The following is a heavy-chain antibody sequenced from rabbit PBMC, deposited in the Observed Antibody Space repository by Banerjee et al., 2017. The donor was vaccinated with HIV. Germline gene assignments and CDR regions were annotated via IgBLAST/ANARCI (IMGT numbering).Heavy chain of an antibody. CDR1: GFSFSSSYW. D-gene: IGHD8-1*01. J-gene: IGHJ4*01. Sequence: QEQLEESGGDLVKPEGSLTLTCTASGFSFSSSYWICWVRQAPGKGLEWIACIYTGSGSTYYASWAKGRFAISKTSSTTVTLQMTSLAAADTATYFCARDHASSHYWDLWGPGTLVTVS. V-gene: IGHV1S45*01. CDR2: IYTGSGST. CDR3: ARDHASSHYWDL.